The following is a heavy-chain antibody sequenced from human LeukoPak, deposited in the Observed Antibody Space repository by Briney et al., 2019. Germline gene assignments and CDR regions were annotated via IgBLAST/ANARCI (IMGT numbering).Heavy chain of an antibody. D-gene: IGHD3-22*01. CDR2: IKSDGSDR. CDR1: GFTFTYFW. Sequence: GGSLRLSCAGSGFTFTYFWMGWVRQAPGKGLEWVALIKSDGSDRYYVESVKGRFTISRDNAKNSLYLQMNSLRAEDTAVYYCARESVYYDSSGYFVYYYYYMDVWGKGTTVTVSS. V-gene: IGHV3-7*01. CDR3: ARESVYYDSSGYFVYYYYYMDV. J-gene: IGHJ6*03.